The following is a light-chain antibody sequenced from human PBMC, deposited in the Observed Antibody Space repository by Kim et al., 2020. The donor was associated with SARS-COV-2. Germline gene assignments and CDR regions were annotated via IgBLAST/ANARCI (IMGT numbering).Light chain of an antibody. Sequence: ASVGERVTFPCRSSQDIENDLSWYQQKPGQAPKLLIYAASSLQSGVPSRFSGSGSGTDFTLTISSLQPDDFATYYCLQDYKYPWTFGQGTKVDIK. CDR1: QDIEND. V-gene: IGKV1-6*01. CDR3: LQDYKYPWT. J-gene: IGKJ1*01. CDR2: AAS.